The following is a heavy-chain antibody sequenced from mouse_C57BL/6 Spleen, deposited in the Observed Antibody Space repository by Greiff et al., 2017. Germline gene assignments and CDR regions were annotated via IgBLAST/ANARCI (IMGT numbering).Heavy chain of an antibody. D-gene: IGHD2-1*01. CDR1: GYAFSSSW. Sequence: VKLMESGPELVKPGASVKISCKASGYAFSSSWMTWVKQRPGKGLEWIGRIYPGDGDTNYNGKFKGKATLTADKSSSTAYMQLSSLTSEDSAVYFCARSYGNSPYAMDYWGQGTSVTVSS. J-gene: IGHJ4*01. CDR3: ARSYGNSPYAMDY. CDR2: IYPGDGDT. V-gene: IGHV1-82*01.